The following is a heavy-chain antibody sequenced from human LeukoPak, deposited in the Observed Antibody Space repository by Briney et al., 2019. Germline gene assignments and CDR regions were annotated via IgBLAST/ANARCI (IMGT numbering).Heavy chain of an antibody. D-gene: IGHD1-1*01. Sequence: GGSLRLSCAASGFTFSNHALGWVRQAPGKGLEWVSVISGSGLNTYYTDSVKGRFTISRDNAKNTLSLQMNSLRAEDTAVYYCAKGLKTTVGPYMGYHYYMDVWGKGTTVTVSS. V-gene: IGHV3-23*01. CDR2: ISGSGLNT. CDR1: GFTFSNHA. J-gene: IGHJ6*03. CDR3: AKGLKTTVGPYMGYHYYMDV.